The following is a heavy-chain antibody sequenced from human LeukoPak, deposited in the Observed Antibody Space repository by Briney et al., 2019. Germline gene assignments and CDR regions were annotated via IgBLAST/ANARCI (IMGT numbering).Heavy chain of an antibody. CDR1: GFIFSSYW. V-gene: IGHV3-7*05. D-gene: IGHD6-13*01. CDR2: IKQDGSEE. Sequence: GGSLRLSCAASGFIFSSYWMSWVRQAPGKGLEWVANIKQDGSEEVYVDSVKGRFTISRDNAKNSLFLQMNTLRAEDTAVYYCARVGIAAAGMGGYYGMDVWGQGTTVTVSS. J-gene: IGHJ6*02. CDR3: ARVGIAAAGMGGYYGMDV.